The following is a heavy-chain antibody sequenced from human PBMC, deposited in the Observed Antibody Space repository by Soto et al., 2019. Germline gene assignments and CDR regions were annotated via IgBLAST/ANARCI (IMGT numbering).Heavy chain of an antibody. D-gene: IGHD4-17*01. CDR2: LYAGGAT. CDR3: AGHRANDNGDTIDARDI. Sequence: EVQLVESGGGLIQPGGSLRLSCAASGFTVSANYMNWVRQAPGKGLQWVSLLYAGGATFYADSVKGRFTISRDRSKNTLYLQVDSLRAEDPDVHYCAGHRANDNGDTIDARDIWGQGTVVSVSS. V-gene: IGHV3-53*01. J-gene: IGHJ3*02. CDR1: GFTVSANY.